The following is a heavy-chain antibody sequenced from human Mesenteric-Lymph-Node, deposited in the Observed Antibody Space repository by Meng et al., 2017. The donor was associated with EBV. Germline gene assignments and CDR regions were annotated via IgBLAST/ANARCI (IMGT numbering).Heavy chain of an antibody. CDR1: GGSMKSRNW. V-gene: IGHV4-4*02. CDR2: IYHSGRT. Sequence: APLQGAGPEQCTPLWTLSLTCAVRGGSMKSRNWWSWVRQPPGKGLEWIGEIYHSGRTSYNPSLKSRVSLSVEKSKNHFSLNLSSVTAADTAVYYCARVTVTGGYYFDYWGQGSLVTVSS. J-gene: IGHJ4*02. CDR3: ARVTVTGGYYFDY. D-gene: IGHD4-17*01.